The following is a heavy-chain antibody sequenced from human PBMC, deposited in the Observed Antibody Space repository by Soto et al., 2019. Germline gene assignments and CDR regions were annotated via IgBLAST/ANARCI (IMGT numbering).Heavy chain of an antibody. CDR3: ARHPSNYFDY. CDR2: THYSGST. V-gene: IGHV4-59*08. Sequence: SETLSLTCTVSGGSINRYHWSWIRQPPGRGLEWIGYTHYSGSTNYNPSFKSRVAISVDTSKTQFSLKLSSVTAADTAVYYCARHPSNYFDYWGQGTLVTSPQ. J-gene: IGHJ4*02. CDR1: GGSINRYH.